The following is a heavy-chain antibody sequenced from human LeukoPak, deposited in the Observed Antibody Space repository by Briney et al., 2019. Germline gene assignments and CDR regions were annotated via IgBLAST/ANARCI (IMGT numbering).Heavy chain of an antibody. Sequence: GESLKISCKASGYTFSNYWIGWVRQTPGKGLEWMGIIYPGDSDTRYNPSFQGQVTISADKSISTAYLQWSSLKASDTAMYYCARVVTSQVSDWFDPWGQGTLVTVSS. CDR1: GYTFSNYW. V-gene: IGHV5-51*01. D-gene: IGHD2-21*02. CDR2: IYPGDSDT. J-gene: IGHJ5*02. CDR3: ARVVTSQVSDWFDP.